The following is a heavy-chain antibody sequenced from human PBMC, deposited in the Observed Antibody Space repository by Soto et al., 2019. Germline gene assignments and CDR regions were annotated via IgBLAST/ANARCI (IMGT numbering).Heavy chain of an antibody. CDR1: GFTFSSHW. J-gene: IGHJ2*01. CDR3: ARGGDGYRGDYSHHFDL. Sequence: ELQLVESGGGLVQSGGSLKLSWGGPGFTFSSHWMNGVRQVQGKGLAWVATVGQDGSELYYVDSVRGRFTISRDNAKNSVHLTMSSLRDEDTAVYSCARGGDGYRGDYSHHFDLWGRGTLVTVSS. CDR2: VGQDGSEL. D-gene: IGHD2-21*02. V-gene: IGHV3-7*01.